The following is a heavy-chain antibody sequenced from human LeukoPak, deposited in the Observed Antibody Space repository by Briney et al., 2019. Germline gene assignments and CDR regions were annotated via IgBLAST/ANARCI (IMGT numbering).Heavy chain of an antibody. CDR1: GFTFSKSA. D-gene: IGHD4/OR15-4a*01. CDR2: IRGGGVGT. V-gene: IGHV3-23*01. CDR3: AKREPRNPYDYRDPVGVY. J-gene: IGHJ4*02. Sequence: GGSLRLSCAASGFTFSKSAMNWVRQAPGKGLEWVSRIRGGGVGTYYADSVKGRFTISRDNSKNTLYLEMNSLRPEDTAVYYCAKREPRNPYDYRDPVGVYWGERT.